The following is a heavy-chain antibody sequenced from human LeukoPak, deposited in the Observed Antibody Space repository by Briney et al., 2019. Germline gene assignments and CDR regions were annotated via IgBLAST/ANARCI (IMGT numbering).Heavy chain of an antibody. J-gene: IGHJ4*02. CDR2: INHGGST. V-gene: IGHV4-34*01. CDR3: ARGPHCSGGSCYSPAFDY. CDR1: GGSFSGYY. Sequence: PSETLSLTCAVYGGSFSGYYWSWIRQPPGKGLEWIGEINHGGSTNYNPSLKSRVTMSVDTSKSQVSLKVTSVTAADTAVYYCARGPHCSGGSCYSPAFDYWGQGTLVSVSS. D-gene: IGHD2-15*01.